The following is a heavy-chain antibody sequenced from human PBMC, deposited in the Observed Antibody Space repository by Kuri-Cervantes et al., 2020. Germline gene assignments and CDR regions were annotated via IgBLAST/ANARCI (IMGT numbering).Heavy chain of an antibody. J-gene: IGHJ5*02. CDR2: INSDGSST. Sequence: GESLKISCAASGFTFSSYWMHWVRQAPGEGLVWVSRINSDGSSTSYADSVKGRFTISRDNAKNSLSLQMNTLRADDTAVYYCARDSRGRSNWFDPWGQGTLVTVSS. V-gene: IGHV3-74*01. CDR1: GFTFSSYW. CDR3: ARDSRGRSNWFDP. D-gene: IGHD3-16*01.